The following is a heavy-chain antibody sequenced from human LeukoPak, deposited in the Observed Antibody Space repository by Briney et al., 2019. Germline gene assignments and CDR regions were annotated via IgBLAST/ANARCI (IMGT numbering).Heavy chain of an antibody. Sequence: ASVKVSCKASGYTFTSYDINWVRQASGQGLEWMGWMNPNSGNTGYAQKLQGRVTITRNTSISTAYMELSSLRSEDTAVYYCARVPAAMGYYYYYYMDVWGKGTTVTVSS. CDR3: ARVPAAMGYYYYYYMDV. J-gene: IGHJ6*03. V-gene: IGHV1-8*03. CDR2: MNPNSGNT. D-gene: IGHD2-2*01. CDR1: GYTFTSYD.